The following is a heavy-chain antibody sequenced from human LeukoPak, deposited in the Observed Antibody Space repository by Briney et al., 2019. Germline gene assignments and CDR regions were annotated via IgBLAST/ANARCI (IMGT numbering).Heavy chain of an antibody. CDR1: GFTFSTSA. Sequence: SVKVSCKTSGFTFSTSAVQWVRQARGRRLEWIGWIIVGSGATNYAQSLQGRFTITRDMSTNTAYMELSSLGSEDSAVYYCAAELYGVYTDCCTFHLWGQGTMVTVSS. V-gene: IGHV1-58*01. D-gene: IGHD4-17*01. J-gene: IGHJ3*01. CDR2: IIVGSGAT. CDR3: AAELYGVYTDCCTFHL.